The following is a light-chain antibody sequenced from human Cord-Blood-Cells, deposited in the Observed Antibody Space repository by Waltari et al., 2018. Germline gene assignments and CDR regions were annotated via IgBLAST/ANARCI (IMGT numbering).Light chain of an antibody. CDR2: DAS. CDR3: QQRSNWWT. J-gene: IGKJ1*01. Sequence: EIVLTQSPATLSSSPGERPTLSCRASQSVSSYLAWYQQKPGQAPRLLIYDASNRATGIPARFSGSGSGTDFTLTISSLEPEDFAVYYCQQRSNWWTFGQGTKVEIK. V-gene: IGKV3-11*01. CDR1: QSVSSY.